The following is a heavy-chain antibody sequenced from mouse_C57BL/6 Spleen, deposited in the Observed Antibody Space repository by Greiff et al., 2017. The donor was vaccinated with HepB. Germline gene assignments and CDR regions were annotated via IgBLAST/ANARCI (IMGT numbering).Heavy chain of an antibody. V-gene: IGHV1-82*01. CDR2: IYPGDGDT. Sequence: VQLQQSGPELVKPGASVKISCKASGYAFSSSWMNWVKQRPGKGLEWIGRIYPGDGDTNYNGKFKGKATLTADKSSSTAYMQLSSLTSEDSAVYFCARRGGLGGAMDYWGQGTSVTVSS. J-gene: IGHJ4*01. CDR1: GYAFSSSW. CDR3: ARRGGLGGAMDY. D-gene: IGHD1-1*02.